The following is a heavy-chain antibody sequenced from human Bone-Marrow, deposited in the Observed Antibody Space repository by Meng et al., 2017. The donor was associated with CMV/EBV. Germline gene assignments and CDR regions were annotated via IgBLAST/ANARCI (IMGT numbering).Heavy chain of an antibody. CDR2: INSDGSST. V-gene: IGHV3-74*01. D-gene: IGHD1-26*01. J-gene: IGHJ3*02. CDR1: GFTFSSYW. Sequence: GGSLRLSCAASGFTFSSYWMHWVRQAPGKGLVWVSRINSDGSSTSYADSVKGRFTISRDNAKNSLYLQMNSLRAEDTAVYYCARVLWIVGASDAFDIWGQGTMVTVSS. CDR3: ARVLWIVGASDAFDI.